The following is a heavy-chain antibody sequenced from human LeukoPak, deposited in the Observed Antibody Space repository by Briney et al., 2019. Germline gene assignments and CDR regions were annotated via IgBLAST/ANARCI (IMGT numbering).Heavy chain of an antibody. Sequence: GGSLRLSCAASGFTFSGSAMHWVRQASGKGLEWVGRIRSKANSYATAYAASVKGRFTISRDDSKNTAYLQMNSLKTEDTAVYYCTIRCPGGTSCYGEGIIDYWGQGTLVTVSS. J-gene: IGHJ4*02. CDR1: GFTFSGSA. D-gene: IGHD2-2*01. CDR2: IRSKANSYAT. CDR3: TIRCPGGTSCYGEGIIDY. V-gene: IGHV3-73*01.